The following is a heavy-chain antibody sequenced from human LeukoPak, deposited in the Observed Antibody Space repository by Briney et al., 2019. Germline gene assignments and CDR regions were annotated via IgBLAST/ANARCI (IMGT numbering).Heavy chain of an antibody. J-gene: IGHJ4*02. CDR2: ISSSSSYI. V-gene: IGHV3-21*01. CDR3: ATVLVTAMGQVNY. CDR1: GFTFSSYS. Sequence: GGSLGLSCAASGFTFSSYSMNWVRQAPGKGLEWVSSISSSSSYIYYADSVKGRFTISRDNAKNSLYLQMNSLRAEDTAVYYCATVLVTAMGQVNYWGQGTLVTVSS. D-gene: IGHD2-21*02.